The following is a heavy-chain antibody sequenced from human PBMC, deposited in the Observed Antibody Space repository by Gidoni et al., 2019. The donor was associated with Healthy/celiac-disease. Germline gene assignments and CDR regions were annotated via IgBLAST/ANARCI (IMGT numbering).Heavy chain of an antibody. J-gene: IGHJ4*02. D-gene: IGHD3-3*01. CDR3: AKIEPTPELDYDFWSGYSGGFDY. CDR1: GFTFSSYG. CDR2: ISYDGSNK. V-gene: IGHV3-30*18. Sequence: QVQLVESGGGVVQPGRSLRLSCAASGFTFSSYGMHWVRQAPGKGLEWVAVISYDGSNKYYADSVKGRFTISRDNSKNTLYLQMNSLRAEDTAVYYCAKIEPTPELDYDFWSGYSGGFDYWGQGTLVTVSS.